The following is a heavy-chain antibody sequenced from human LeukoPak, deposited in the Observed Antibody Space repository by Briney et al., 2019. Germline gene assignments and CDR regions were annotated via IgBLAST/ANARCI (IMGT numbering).Heavy chain of an antibody. CDR3: ARDRIAAVGMDY. J-gene: IGHJ4*02. CDR2: ISAYNGNT. CDR1: GYTFTIYG. D-gene: IGHD6-13*01. V-gene: IGHV1-18*01. Sequence: ASVKVSFKASGYTFTIYGISWVRQAPGQGLEWMGWISAYNGNTNYAQKLQGRVTMTTDTSTSTAYMELRSLRSDDTAVYYCARDRIAAVGMDYWGQGSLVTVSS.